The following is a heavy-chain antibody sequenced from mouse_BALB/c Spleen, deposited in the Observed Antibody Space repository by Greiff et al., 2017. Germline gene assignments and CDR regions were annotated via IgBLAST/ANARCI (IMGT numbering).Heavy chain of an antibody. D-gene: IGHD1-1*01. Sequence: VQLKESGPGLVKPSQSLSLTCSVTGYSITSGYYWNWIRQFPGNKLEWMGYISYDGSNNYNPSLKNRISITRDTSKNQFFLKLNAVTTEDTATYYCARGGLLYCDYWGQGTTLTVSA. CDR1: GYSITSGYY. J-gene: IGHJ2*01. CDR3: ARGGLLYCDY. CDR2: ISYDGSN. V-gene: IGHV3-6*02.